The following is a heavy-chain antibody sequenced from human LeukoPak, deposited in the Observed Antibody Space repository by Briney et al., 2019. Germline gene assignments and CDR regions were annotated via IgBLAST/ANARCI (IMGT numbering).Heavy chain of an antibody. CDR2: IIPIFGTA. V-gene: IGHV1-69*13. D-gene: IGHD2-2*01. Sequence: SVKVSCKASGRTFSSHAISWVRQAPGQGLEWMGGIIPIFGTANYAQKFQGRVTITADESTSTAYMELSSLRSEDTAVYYCASSIVVVPSAVPLGYYGMDVWGQGTTVTVSS. J-gene: IGHJ6*02. CDR1: GRTFSSHA. CDR3: ASSIVVVPSAVPLGYYGMDV.